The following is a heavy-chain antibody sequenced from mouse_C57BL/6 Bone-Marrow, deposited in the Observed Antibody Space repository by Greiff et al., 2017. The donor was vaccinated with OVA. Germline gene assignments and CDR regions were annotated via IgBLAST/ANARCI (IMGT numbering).Heavy chain of an antibody. Sequence: EVKLMESGEGLVKPGGSLKLSCAASGFTFSSYAMSWVRQTPEKRLEWVAYISSGGDYIYYADTVKGRFTISRDNARNTLYLQMSSLKSEDTAMYYCTRDYYGSSWYFDVGGTGTTVTVSS. J-gene: IGHJ1*03. V-gene: IGHV5-9-1*02. CDR1: GFTFSSYA. CDR3: TRDYYGSSWYFDV. CDR2: ISSGGDYI. D-gene: IGHD1-1*01.